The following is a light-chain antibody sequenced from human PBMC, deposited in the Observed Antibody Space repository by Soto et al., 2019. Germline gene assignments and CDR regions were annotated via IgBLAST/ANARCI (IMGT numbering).Light chain of an antibody. J-gene: IGLJ2*01. V-gene: IGLV7-46*01. CDR2: DAT. CDR1: TGTVTTGLY. Sequence: QAVVTQEPSLTVSPGGTVTLTCGSSTGTVTTGLYPYWFQQKPGQAPRTLIYDATNKHSWTPARFSGSLLGGKAALTLSGAQPEDEADYYCLLVLSGVVVFGGGTKLTVL. CDR3: LLVLSGVVV.